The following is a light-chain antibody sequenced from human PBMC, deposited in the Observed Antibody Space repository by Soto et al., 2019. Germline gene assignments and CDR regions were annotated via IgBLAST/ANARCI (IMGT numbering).Light chain of an antibody. CDR1: SSNIGTYF. Sequence: QSVLTHPPSASGTPGQRVTISCSGSSSNIGTYFVYWYQQLPGTAPKLLIYSNSQRPSGVPDRFSGSKSGTSASLAINGLRSEDEADYYCAAWDGSLSGNVFGTGTKVTVL. CDR2: SNS. V-gene: IGLV1-47*01. J-gene: IGLJ1*01. CDR3: AAWDGSLSGNV.